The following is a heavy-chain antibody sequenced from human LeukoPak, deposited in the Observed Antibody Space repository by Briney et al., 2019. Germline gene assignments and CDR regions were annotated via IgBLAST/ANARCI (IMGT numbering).Heavy chain of an antibody. Sequence: GASVKVCCKASGYTFTSYYMHWGRQAPGQGLEWMGIINPSGGSTSYAQKFQGRVTMTRDMSTSTVYMELSSLRSEDTAVYYCARGSISCSSTSCSNWFDPWGQGTLVTVSS. CDR3: ARGSISCSSTSCSNWFDP. V-gene: IGHV1-46*01. CDR1: GYTFTSYY. J-gene: IGHJ5*02. CDR2: INPSGGST. D-gene: IGHD2-2*01.